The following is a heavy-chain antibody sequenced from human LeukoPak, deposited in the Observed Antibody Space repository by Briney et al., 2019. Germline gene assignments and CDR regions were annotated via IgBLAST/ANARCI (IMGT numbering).Heavy chain of an antibody. J-gene: IGHJ6*04. Sequence: ASVKVSCKASGYTFTSYDINWVRQATGQGLEWMGWMNPNSGNTGYAQKFQGRVTMTRNTSISTAYMELSSLRSEDTAVYYCARNDTRVSDYGMDVWGKGTTVTVSS. CDR1: GYTFTSYD. V-gene: IGHV1-8*01. CDR3: ARNDTRVSDYGMDV. D-gene: IGHD3-10*01. CDR2: MNPNSGNT.